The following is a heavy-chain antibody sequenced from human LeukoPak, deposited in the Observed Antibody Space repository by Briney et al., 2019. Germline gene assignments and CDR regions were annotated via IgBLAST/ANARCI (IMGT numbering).Heavy chain of an antibody. CDR1: GFTFRSYS. CDR3: ARDLGPYDSSGYFDY. V-gene: IGHV3-21*01. D-gene: IGHD3-22*01. CDR2: ISSSSSYI. J-gene: IGHJ4*02. Sequence: PGGSLRLSCAASGFTFRSYSMNWVRQAPGKGLEWVSSISSSSSYIYYADSVKGRFTISRDNAKNSLYLQMNSLRAEDTAVYYCARDLGPYDSSGYFDYWGQGTLVTVSS.